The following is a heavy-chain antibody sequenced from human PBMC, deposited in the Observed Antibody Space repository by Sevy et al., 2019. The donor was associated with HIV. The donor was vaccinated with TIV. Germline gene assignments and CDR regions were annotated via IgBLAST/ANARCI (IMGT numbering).Heavy chain of an antibody. CDR1: GFTFSGYA. V-gene: IGHV3-23*01. CDR2: INGKGRST. Sequence: GGSLRLSCAASGFTFSGYAMSWVRQAPGKGLEWVSAINGKGRSTHYADSVEGRFTISRDNSKNTLYLQMNSLRAEDTAVYYCAKTINSGGGVVPAANYYYYGMDAWGQGTTVTVSS. CDR3: AKTINSGGGVVPAANYYYYGMDA. D-gene: IGHD2-2*01. J-gene: IGHJ6*02.